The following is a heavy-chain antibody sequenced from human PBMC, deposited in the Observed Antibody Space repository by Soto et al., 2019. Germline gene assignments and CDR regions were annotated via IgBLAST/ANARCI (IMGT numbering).Heavy chain of an antibody. CDR3: ARVSSGSSLYYFDY. CDR1: GGSISGYY. CDR2: MYPGGNT. Sequence: PSETLSLTCTVSGGSISGYYWSWIRQPPGKGLEWIGYMYPGGNTNYNPSLKSRVTLSVDTSKNQFSLKVSSVTAADTAVYYCARVSSGSSLYYFDYWGQGTLVTVSS. V-gene: IGHV4-59*01. D-gene: IGHD1-26*01. J-gene: IGHJ4*02.